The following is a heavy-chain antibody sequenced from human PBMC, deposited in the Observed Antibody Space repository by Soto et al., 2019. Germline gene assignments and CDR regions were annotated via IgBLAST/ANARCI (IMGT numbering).Heavy chain of an antibody. CDR2: IYYSGST. CDR1: GGSISSSSYY. J-gene: IGHJ5*02. V-gene: IGHV4-39*01. Sequence: TSETLSLTCTVSGGSISSSSYYWGWIRQPPGKGLEWIGSIYYSGSTYYNPSLKSRVTISVDTSKNQFSLKLSSVTAADTAVYYCARLFGYYDILTGYYTPNWFDPWGQGTLVTVSS. CDR3: ARLFGYYDILTGYYTPNWFDP. D-gene: IGHD3-9*01.